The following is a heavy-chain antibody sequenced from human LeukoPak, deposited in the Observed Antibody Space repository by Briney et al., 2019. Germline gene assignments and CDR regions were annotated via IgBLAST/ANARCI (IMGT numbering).Heavy chain of an antibody. V-gene: IGHV3-66*01. CDR3: SRGPDDDGTDS. J-gene: IGHJ4*02. Sequence: GGSLRLSCAASGFTVSSNYMSWVRQAPGKGLEWVSVIYSGGSTYYADSVKDRFIISRDNSKNTVHLQMNSLRVEDTAVYYCSRGPDDDGTDSWGQGTLVTVSS. D-gene: IGHD1-1*01. CDR1: GFTVSSNY. CDR2: IYSGGST.